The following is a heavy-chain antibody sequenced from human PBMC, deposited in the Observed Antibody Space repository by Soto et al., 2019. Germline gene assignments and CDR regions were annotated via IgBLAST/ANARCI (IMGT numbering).Heavy chain of an antibody. D-gene: IGHD3-16*02. V-gene: IGHV3-23*01. Sequence: EVQLLESGGGLVQPGGSLRLSCAASGFTFSSYAMSWVRQAPGKGLEWVSAISGSGGSTYYADSVKGRFTISRDNSKNTLYLQMNSLRAEDTAVYYCAKDLIVQKPYYYYYMDVWGKGTTVTVSS. J-gene: IGHJ6*03. CDR3: AKDLIVQKPYYYYYMDV. CDR1: GFTFSSYA. CDR2: ISGSGGST.